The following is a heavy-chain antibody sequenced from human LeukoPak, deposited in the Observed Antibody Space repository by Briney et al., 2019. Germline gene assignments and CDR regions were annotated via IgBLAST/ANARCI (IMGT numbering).Heavy chain of an antibody. D-gene: IGHD4-23*01. CDR1: GFTFSRYG. CDR3: ARLRNVGGNPHPFNV. CDR2: ITSTGRYI. V-gene: IGHV3-21*01. J-gene: IGHJ3*01. Sequence: GGSLRLSCAASGFTFSRYGMSWVRQAPGKGLEWVSSITSTGRYIFYADSLKGRFTISRDNAKKSLYLQMNSLRAEDMAVYYCARLRNVGGNPHPFNVWGQGTTVTVSS.